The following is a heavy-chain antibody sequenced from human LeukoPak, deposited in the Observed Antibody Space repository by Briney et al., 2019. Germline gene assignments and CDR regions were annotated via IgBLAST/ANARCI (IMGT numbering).Heavy chain of an antibody. CDR1: GGTFSSYA. Sequence: SVKVSCKASGGTFSSYAISWVRQAPGQGLEWMGGIIPIFGTANYAQKFQGRVTITADESTSTAYMELSSLRSEDTAVYYCARAEGRITMVRGLPESDAFDIWGQGTMVTVSS. J-gene: IGHJ3*02. V-gene: IGHV1-69*01. CDR2: IIPIFGTA. D-gene: IGHD3-10*01. CDR3: ARAEGRITMVRGLPESDAFDI.